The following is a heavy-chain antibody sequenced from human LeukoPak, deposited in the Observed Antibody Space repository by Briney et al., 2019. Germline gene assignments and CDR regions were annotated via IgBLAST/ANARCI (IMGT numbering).Heavy chain of an antibody. V-gene: IGHV4-59*01. CDR1: GGSISIYY. J-gene: IGHJ5*02. CDR3: AGTTTARPFDP. CDR2: IYYSWST. Sequence: SETLSLTCTGSGGSISIYYWSWLRQPPRKGLEGVGYIYYSWSTKYNPSLKRRVTISVDTSKNQFSLKLSSVTAADTAVYYCAGTTTARPFDPWGQGTLVTVSS. D-gene: IGHD1-1*01.